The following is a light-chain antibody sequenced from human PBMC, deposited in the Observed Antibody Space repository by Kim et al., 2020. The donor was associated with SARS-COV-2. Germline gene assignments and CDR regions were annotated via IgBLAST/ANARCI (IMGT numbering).Light chain of an antibody. J-gene: IGLJ2*01. V-gene: IGLV4-69*01. Sequence: SVKLACTVSSGHSTYAIAWHQQLPEKGPRYLMNVDSDGSHTRGDGIPDRFSGSSSGAERHLTISSLQPEDEADYYCLTWGPGIRVFGGGTQLTVL. CDR1: SGHSTYA. CDR2: VDSDGSH. CDR3: LTWGPGIRV.